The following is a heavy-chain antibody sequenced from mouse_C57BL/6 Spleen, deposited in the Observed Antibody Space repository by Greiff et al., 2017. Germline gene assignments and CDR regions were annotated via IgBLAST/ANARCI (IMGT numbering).Heavy chain of an antibody. CDR1: GYTFTSYW. Sequence: VQLQQPGAELVKPGASVKLSCKASGYTFTSYWMHWVKQRPGQGLEWIGMIHPNSGSTNYNEKFKSKATLTVDKSSSTAYMQLSSLTSEDSAVYYCASITTVETWFAYWGQGTLVTASA. D-gene: IGHD1-1*01. CDR2: IHPNSGST. J-gene: IGHJ3*01. CDR3: ASITTVETWFAY. V-gene: IGHV1-64*01.